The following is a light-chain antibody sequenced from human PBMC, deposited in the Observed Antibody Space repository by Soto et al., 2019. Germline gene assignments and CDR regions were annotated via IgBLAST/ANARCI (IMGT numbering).Light chain of an antibody. CDR2: GAS. J-gene: IGKJ1*01. CDR3: QQYSNWPPAWT. CDR1: QRVGSK. Sequence: EIVMTQSPATLSVSPGERATLSCRASQRVGSKLAWYQQKPGQAPRLLIYGASTRATGIPARFSGSGSGTDFTLTISSLQSEVFVVFYCQQYSNWPPAWTFGQGTEVEI. V-gene: IGKV3-15*01.